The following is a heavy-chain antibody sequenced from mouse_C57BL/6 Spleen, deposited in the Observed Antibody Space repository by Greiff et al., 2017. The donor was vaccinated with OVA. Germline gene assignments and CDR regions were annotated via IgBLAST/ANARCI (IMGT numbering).Heavy chain of an antibody. CDR1: GYTFTSYW. Sequence: VQLQQSGTVLARPGASVKMSCKTSGYTFTSYWMHWVKQRPGQGLEWIGAIYPGNSDTSYNQKFKGKAKLTAVTSASTAYMELSSLTNEDSAVYYCTRSNYYGIRYFDVWGTGTTVTVSS. CDR2: IYPGNSDT. D-gene: IGHD1-1*01. J-gene: IGHJ1*03. CDR3: TRSNYYGIRYFDV. V-gene: IGHV1-5*01.